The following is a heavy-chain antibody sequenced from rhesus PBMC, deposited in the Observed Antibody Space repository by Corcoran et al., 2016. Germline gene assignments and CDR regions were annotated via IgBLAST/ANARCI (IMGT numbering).Heavy chain of an antibody. CDR1: RYSISSGYG. CDR3: ARDRPYYYSGSYSFDY. D-gene: IGHD3-16*01. CDR2: TGGSSCRT. J-gene: IGHJ4*01. V-gene: IGHV4-127*01. Sequence: QVQLQESGPGLVKPPETLSLTCAVSRYSISSGYGSSWIRQPPGKGLGWIGYTGGSSCRTDYNPSLKSRVTISKATSKNQFSLKLSSGTAADTAVYYCARDRPYYYSGSYSFDYWGQGVLVTVSS.